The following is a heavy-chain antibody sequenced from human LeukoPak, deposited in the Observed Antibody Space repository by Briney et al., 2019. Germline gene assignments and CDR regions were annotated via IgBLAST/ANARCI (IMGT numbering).Heavy chain of an antibody. CDR2: IYYSGST. CDR3: ARDSPTYCGGDCSRFDY. J-gene: IGHJ4*02. V-gene: IGHV4-39*07. Sequence: SSETLSLTCTVSGGSISSSSYYWGWIRQPPGKGLEWIGSIYYSGSTYYNPSLKSRVTISVDTSKNQFSLKLSSVTAADTAVYYCARDSPTYCGGDCSRFDYWGQGTLVTVSS. D-gene: IGHD2-21*02. CDR1: GGSISSSSYY.